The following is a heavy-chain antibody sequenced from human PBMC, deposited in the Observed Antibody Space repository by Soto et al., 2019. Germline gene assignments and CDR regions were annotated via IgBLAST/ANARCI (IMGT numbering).Heavy chain of an antibody. CDR3: ARVQSGYYGSGSYYGAFDI. CDR1: GGSFSGYY. V-gene: IGHV4-34*01. J-gene: IGHJ3*02. D-gene: IGHD3-10*01. Sequence: QVQLQQWGAGLLKPSETLSLTCAVYGGSFSGYYWSWIRQPPGEGLEWIGEINHSGSTNYNPSLKSRVTISVDTSKNQFSLKLSSVTAADTAVYYCARVQSGYYGSGSYYGAFDIWGQGTMVTVSS. CDR2: INHSGST.